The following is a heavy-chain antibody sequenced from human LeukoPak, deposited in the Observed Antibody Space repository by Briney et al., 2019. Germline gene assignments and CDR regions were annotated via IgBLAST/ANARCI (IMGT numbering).Heavy chain of an antibody. CDR3: ATTLHIVVVPWHAFDI. CDR1: GYTFTGYY. CDR2: INPNSGGT. V-gene: IGHV1-2*02. J-gene: IGHJ3*02. Sequence: ASVKVSCNASGYTFTGYYIHWVRQAPGQGLEWMGWINPNSGGTNYAPKFQGRVTMTRDTSISTAYMELSRLTFDDTTIYYCATTLHIVVVPWHAFDIWGQGTMVTVSS. D-gene: IGHD2-21*01.